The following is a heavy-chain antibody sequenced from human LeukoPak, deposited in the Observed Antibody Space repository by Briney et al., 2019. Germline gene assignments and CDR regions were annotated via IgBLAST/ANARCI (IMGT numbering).Heavy chain of an antibody. V-gene: IGHV4-34*01. CDR1: GGSFSGYY. CDR3: ARGKYYYDSSGYYWNFDY. CDR2: INHSGST. Sequence: SETLSLTCAVYGGSFSGYYWSWIRQPPGKGLEWIGEINHSGSTNYNPSLKSRVTISVDTSKNQFSLKPSSVTAADTAVYYCARGKYYYDSSGYYWNFDYWGQGTLVTVSS. J-gene: IGHJ4*02. D-gene: IGHD3-22*01.